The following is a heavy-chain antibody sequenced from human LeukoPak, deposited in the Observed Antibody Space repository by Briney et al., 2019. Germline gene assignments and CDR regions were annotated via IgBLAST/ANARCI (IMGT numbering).Heavy chain of an antibody. CDR1: GFTYSAYW. D-gene: IGHD3-3*01. CDR2: VDNDGRGT. J-gene: IGHJ4*02. V-gene: IGHV3-74*01. CDR3: ARDGSGSIDLDH. Sequence: GGSLRLSCSASGFTYSAYWMHWVRQAPGKGLVWVSCVDNDGRGTAYVDSVKGRFTISRDNAKNTVYLQMNSLRVDDTAVYYCARDGSGSIDLDHWGQGTLVTVSS.